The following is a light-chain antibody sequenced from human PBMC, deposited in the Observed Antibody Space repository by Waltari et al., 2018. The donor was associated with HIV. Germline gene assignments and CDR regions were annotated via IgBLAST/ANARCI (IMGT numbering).Light chain of an antibody. J-gene: IGLJ2*01. CDR2: DVF. Sequence: QSALTQPASVSGSPGQSITISCTGTSSAIGAYEYVSWYRQHPDKAPQLLIYDVFYRPSGVSHRFSGSKSGNTASLTISGLQAEDEAVYSCSSYTTTNTIIFGGGTKLTV. CDR3: SSYTTTNTII. CDR1: SSAIGAYEY. V-gene: IGLV2-14*03.